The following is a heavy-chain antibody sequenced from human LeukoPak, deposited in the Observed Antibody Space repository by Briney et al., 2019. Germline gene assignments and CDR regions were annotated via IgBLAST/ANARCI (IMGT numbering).Heavy chain of an antibody. J-gene: IGHJ4*02. D-gene: IGHD1-20*01. CDR3: ACVTGLYYFDF. Sequence: SQTLPLTCAVSGGSIRSGDYYWSWARQPPGEGLEWIGHIYYSGDTYYNPSLKSRVAISVDTSKNQFSLKLSSVTAVDTAVYYCACVTGLYYFDFWGQGTLVTVSS. CDR1: GGSIRSGDYY. CDR2: IYYSGDT. V-gene: IGHV4-30-4*01.